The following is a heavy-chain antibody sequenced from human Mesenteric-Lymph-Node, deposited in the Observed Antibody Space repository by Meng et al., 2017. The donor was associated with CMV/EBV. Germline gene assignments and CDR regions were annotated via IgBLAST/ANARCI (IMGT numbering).Heavy chain of an antibody. V-gene: IGHV3-30-3*01. CDR2: ISHDGIKR. J-gene: IGHJ4*01. D-gene: IGHD2-2*01. Sequence: GGSLRLSCAASGFNFDRYGIYWVRQAPGKGLGTVAVISHDGIKRYYAASVEGRFTVSRDDSKNTVYLEMNSLRPDDTAVYYCAGEYQPLNVPYLECWGHGTLVTVSS. CDR1: GFNFDRYG. CDR3: AGEYQPLNVPYLEC.